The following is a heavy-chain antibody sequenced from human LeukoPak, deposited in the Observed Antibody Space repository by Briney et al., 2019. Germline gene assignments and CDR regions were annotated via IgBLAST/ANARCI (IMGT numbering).Heavy chain of an antibody. Sequence: GGSLRLSCAASGFTFSIYAMHWVRQAPGKGLDWVAVISYDGSNKYYADSVKGRFTISRDNSKNTLYLQMNSLRAEDTAVYYCAGGGNTPREGHYYDSSGYTYYFDYWGQGTLVTVSS. CDR3: AGGGNTPREGHYYDSSGYTYYFDY. CDR2: ISYDGSNK. V-gene: IGHV3-30-3*01. D-gene: IGHD3-22*01. J-gene: IGHJ4*02. CDR1: GFTFSIYA.